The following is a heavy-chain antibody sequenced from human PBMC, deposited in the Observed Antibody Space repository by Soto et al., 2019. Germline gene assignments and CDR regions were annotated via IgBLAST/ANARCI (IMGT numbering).Heavy chain of an antibody. CDR2: IWYDGTQK. J-gene: IGHJ4*02. V-gene: IGHV3-33*01. CDR3: ARAGGTTVTGLWHFDS. D-gene: IGHD4-17*01. CDR1: GFTFNTYS. Sequence: GGSLRLSCEASGFTFNTYSMHWVRQPPGKGLEWLAAIWYDGTQKYYADPVKGRFIISRDNSKKTLYLEMNSLRAEDTAVYYCARAGGTTVTGLWHFDSWGQGTLVTVSS.